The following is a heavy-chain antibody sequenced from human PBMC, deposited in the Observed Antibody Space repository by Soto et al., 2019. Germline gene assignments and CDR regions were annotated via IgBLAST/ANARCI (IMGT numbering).Heavy chain of an antibody. CDR3: ARDAAVAGISIFDY. CDR2: IIPIFGTA. Sequence: QVQLVQSGAEVKKPGSSVKVSCKASGGTFSSYAISWVRQAPGQGLERMGGIIPIFGTANYAQKFQGRVTITADESTSTAYMELSSLRSEDTAVYYCARDAAVAGISIFDYWGQGTLVTVSS. D-gene: IGHD6-19*01. CDR1: GGTFSSYA. J-gene: IGHJ4*02. V-gene: IGHV1-69*12.